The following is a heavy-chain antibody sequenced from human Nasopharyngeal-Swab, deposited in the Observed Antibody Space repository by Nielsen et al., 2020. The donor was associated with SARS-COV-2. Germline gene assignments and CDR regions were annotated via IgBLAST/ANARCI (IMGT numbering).Heavy chain of an antibody. J-gene: IGHJ6*02. D-gene: IGHD6-13*01. CDR2: ISSSSSYI. V-gene: IGHV3-21*01. CDR3: AGRPRYSSSWYSPYYYYGMDV. Sequence: GGSLRLSCAASGFTFSSYSMNWVRQAPGNGLEWVSSISSSSSYIYYADSVQGRFTISRDNAKNSLYLQMNSLRAEDTAVYYCAGRPRYSSSWYSPYYYYGMDVWGQGTTVTVSS. CDR1: GFTFSSYS.